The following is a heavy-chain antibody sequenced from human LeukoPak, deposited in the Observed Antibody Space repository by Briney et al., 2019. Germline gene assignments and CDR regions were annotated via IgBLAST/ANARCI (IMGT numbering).Heavy chain of an antibody. V-gene: IGHV3-43*01. CDR1: GFTFDDYT. J-gene: IGHJ6*02. Sequence: GGSLRLSCAASGFTFDDYTMHWVRQAPGKGLEWVSLISWDGGSTYYADSVKGRFTISRDNSKNSLYLQMNSLRTEDTALYYCAKDIARPVPPYYYGMDVWGQGTTVTVSS. CDR2: ISWDGGST. CDR3: AKDIARPVPPYYYGMDV.